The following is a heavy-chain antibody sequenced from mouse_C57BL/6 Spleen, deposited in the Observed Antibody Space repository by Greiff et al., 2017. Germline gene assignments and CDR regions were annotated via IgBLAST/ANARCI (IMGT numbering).Heavy chain of an antibody. Sequence: QVQLQQSDAELVKPGASVKISCKVSGYTFTDHTIHWMKQRPEQGLEWIGYIYPRDGSTKYNEKFKGKATLTADKSSSTAYMQLNSLTSEDSAVYFCARYGYGSSYGYAMDYWGQGTSVTVSS. V-gene: IGHV1-78*01. CDR1: GYTFTDHT. CDR3: ARYGYGSSYGYAMDY. D-gene: IGHD1-1*01. CDR2: IYPRDGST. J-gene: IGHJ4*01.